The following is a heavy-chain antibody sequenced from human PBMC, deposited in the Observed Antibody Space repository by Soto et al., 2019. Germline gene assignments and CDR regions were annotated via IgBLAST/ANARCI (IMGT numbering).Heavy chain of an antibody. D-gene: IGHD3-10*01. V-gene: IGHV1-18*01. CDR2: ISAYNGNT. CDR1: GYTFTSYG. CDR3: ARDPPHMVRGAEFASDY. J-gene: IGHJ4*02. Sequence: QVQLVQSGAEVKKPGASVKVSCKASGYTFTSYGISWVRQAPGQGLEWMGWISAYNGNTNYAQKLQGRVTMTTDTSXSXVYMELRSLRSDDTAVYYCARDPPHMVRGAEFASDYWGQGTLVTVSS.